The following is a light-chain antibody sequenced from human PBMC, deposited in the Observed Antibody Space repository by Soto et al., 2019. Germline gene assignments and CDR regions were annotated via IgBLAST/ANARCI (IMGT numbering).Light chain of an antibody. Sequence: DIQVTQSPSSLSASVGDRVTITCRSSQTISNYLNWYQQTPGKAPKLLIYKASSLESGVPSRFSGSGSGTEFTLTISSLQPDDFATYYCQHYNSYSEAFGQGTKVDIK. CDR1: QTISNY. CDR3: QHYNSYSEA. J-gene: IGKJ1*01. V-gene: IGKV1-5*03. CDR2: KAS.